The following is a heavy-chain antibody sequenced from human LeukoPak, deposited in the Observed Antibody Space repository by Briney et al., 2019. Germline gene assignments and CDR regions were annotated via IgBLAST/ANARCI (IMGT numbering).Heavy chain of an antibody. V-gene: IGHV3-64D*06. D-gene: IGHD3-10*01. CDR3: ARGTVTMVDY. CDR2: ITTNGDST. Sequence: GGSLRPSCSASGFTFSSYAMHWVRQAPGKGLEYVSAITTNGDSTFYADSVKGRFTISRDNSKNTLYLQMSSLRAEDTAVYYCARGTVTMVDYWGQGTLVTVSS. CDR1: GFTFSSYA. J-gene: IGHJ4*02.